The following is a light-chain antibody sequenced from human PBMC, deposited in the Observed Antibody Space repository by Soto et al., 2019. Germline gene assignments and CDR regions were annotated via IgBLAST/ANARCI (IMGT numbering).Light chain of an antibody. CDR3: KSYAGTHTYV. CDR1: KSDIGVYYF. Sequence: QSVLTQPPSASGSPGQSVTMSCTVTKSDIGVYYFVSWYQHHPGKAPRLIIYEVVQRPSAVPDRFSGSKSGNTGSLTVSGLQAADEADYFCKSYAGTHTYVFGSGTKVTVL. V-gene: IGLV2-8*01. CDR2: EVV. J-gene: IGLJ1*01.